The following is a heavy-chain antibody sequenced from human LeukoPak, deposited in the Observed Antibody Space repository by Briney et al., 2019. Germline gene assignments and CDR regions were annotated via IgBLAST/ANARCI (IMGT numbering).Heavy chain of an antibody. CDR1: GGSISSYD. J-gene: IGHJ6*02. Sequence: SGTLSLTCTVSGGSISSYDWSWIRQPPGKGLEWIGYIYYSGSTNYNPSLKSRVTISVDTSNNQFSLKLSSVTAADTAVYYCARAGYSSSCYAYDYYYGMDVWGQGTTVTVSS. CDR3: ARAGYSSSCYAYDYYYGMDV. D-gene: IGHD6-13*01. CDR2: IYYSGST. V-gene: IGHV4-59*01.